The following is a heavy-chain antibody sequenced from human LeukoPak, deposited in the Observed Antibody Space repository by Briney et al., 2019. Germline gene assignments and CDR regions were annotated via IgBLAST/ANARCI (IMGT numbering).Heavy chain of an antibody. CDR3: ARSYGILTGLDY. CDR1: GYTFTGYY. CDR2: INPNSGGT. V-gene: IGHV1-2*06. Sequence: ASVKVSCKASGYTFTGYYMHWVRQAPGQGLEWMGRINPNSGGTNYAQKFQGRVTMTRDTSISTAYMELSRLRSDDTAVYYCARSYGILTGLDYWGQGTLVTVSS. D-gene: IGHD3-9*01. J-gene: IGHJ4*02.